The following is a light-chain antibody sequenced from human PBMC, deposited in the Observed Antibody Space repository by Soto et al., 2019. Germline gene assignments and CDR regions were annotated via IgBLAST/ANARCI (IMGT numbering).Light chain of an antibody. CDR1: SSDVGAYKY. J-gene: IGLJ1*01. Sequence: QSVLTQPASVSGSPGQSITISCTGTSSDVGAYKYVSWHQQHPGKAPKLMIYDVSDRPSGVSDCFSGSKSGNTASLTISGLQAEDEADYYCSSYTGGSTSYVFGTGTKVTVL. CDR3: SSYTGGSTSYV. CDR2: DVS. V-gene: IGLV2-14*03.